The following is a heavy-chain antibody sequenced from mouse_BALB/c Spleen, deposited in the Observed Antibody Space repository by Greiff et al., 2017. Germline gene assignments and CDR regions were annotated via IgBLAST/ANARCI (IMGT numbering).Heavy chain of an antibody. CDR3: ARQKITTVVDWYFDV. CDR1: GFTFSSYG. CDR2: ISSGGSYT. Sequence: EVQRVESGGDLVKPGGSLKLSCAASGFTFSSYGMSWVRQTPDKRLEWVATISSGGSYTYYPDSVKGRFTISRDNAKNTLYLQMSSLKSEDTAMYYCARQKITTVVDWYFDVWGAGTTVTVSS. D-gene: IGHD1-1*01. J-gene: IGHJ1*01. V-gene: IGHV5-6*01.